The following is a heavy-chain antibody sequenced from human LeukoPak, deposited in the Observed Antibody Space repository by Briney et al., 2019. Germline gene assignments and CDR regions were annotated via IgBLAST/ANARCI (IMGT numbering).Heavy chain of an antibody. CDR1: GGTFSSYA. Sequence: ASVKVSCKASGGTFSSYAISWVRQAPGQGLEWMGGIIPIFGTANYAQKFQGGVTITTDESTSTAYMELSSLRSEDTAVYYCAREVEMATSDAFDIWGQGTMVTVSS. CDR3: AREVEMATSDAFDI. J-gene: IGHJ3*02. V-gene: IGHV1-69*05. D-gene: IGHD5-24*01. CDR2: IIPIFGTA.